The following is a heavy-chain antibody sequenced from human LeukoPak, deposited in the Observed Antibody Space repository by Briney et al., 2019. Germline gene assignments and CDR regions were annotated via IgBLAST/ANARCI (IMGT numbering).Heavy chain of an antibody. CDR3: ASFVVGSYSIDY. CDR1: GAFITGSTCG. J-gene: IGHJ4*01. CDR2: FFYSGST. V-gene: IGHV4-39*01. Sequence: SETRSSTSPSPGAFITGSTCGCGWIRQPPGKGLEWIGNFFYSGSTYYNPSLKSRVTISVDTSKNQFSLQLSSVTAADTAVDNGASFVVGSYSIDYWGQGTLVTVSS. D-gene: IGHD2-15*01.